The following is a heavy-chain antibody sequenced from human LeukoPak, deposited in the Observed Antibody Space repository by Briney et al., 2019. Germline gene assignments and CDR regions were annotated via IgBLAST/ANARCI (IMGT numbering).Heavy chain of an antibody. D-gene: IGHD3-22*01. Sequence: SVKVSCKASGGTFSSYAISWVRQAPGQGLEWMGRIIPILGIANYAQKFQGRVTITADKSTSTAYMELSSLRSEDTAVYYCARGGVYYYYYFDYWGQGTLVTVSS. V-gene: IGHV1-69*04. J-gene: IGHJ4*02. CDR1: GGTFSSYA. CDR3: ARGGVYYYYYFDY. CDR2: IIPILGIA.